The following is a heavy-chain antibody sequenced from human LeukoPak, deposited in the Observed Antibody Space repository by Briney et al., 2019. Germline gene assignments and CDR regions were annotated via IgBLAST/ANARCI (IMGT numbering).Heavy chain of an antibody. J-gene: IGHJ4*02. Sequence: SETLSLTCAVSGGSISSGGYSWSWLRQPPGKGLEWIGYIYHSGSTYYNPSLKSRVTISVDRSKNQFSLKLSSVTAADTAVYYCARGGDVGYSYGFDYWGQGTLVTVSS. CDR1: GGSISSGGYS. V-gene: IGHV4-30-2*01. CDR3: ARGGDVGYSYGFDY. CDR2: IYHSGST. D-gene: IGHD5-18*01.